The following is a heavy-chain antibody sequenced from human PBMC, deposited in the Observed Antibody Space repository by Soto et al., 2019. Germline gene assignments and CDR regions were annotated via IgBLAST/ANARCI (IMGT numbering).Heavy chain of an antibody. J-gene: IGHJ6*02. D-gene: IGHD1-1*01. CDR1: GFIFRHQA. V-gene: IGHV3-33*01. CDR3: ARDGQQLAPYAMDV. Sequence: QVQLVESGGGVVQPGRSLRLSCAASGFIFRHQAMHWVRQAAGKGLEWVAQIWYDGSHTYYTDSVKGRFTISRDNLKDMVYLQMDSLRAEDTAVYYCARDGQQLAPYAMDVWGQGTTVTVSS. CDR2: IWYDGSHT.